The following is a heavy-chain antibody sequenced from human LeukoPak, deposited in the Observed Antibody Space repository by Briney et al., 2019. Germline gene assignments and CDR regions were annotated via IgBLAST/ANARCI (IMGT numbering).Heavy chain of an antibody. CDR3: VRVTAGMTVPGSFDY. D-gene: IGHD3-22*01. V-gene: IGHV3-48*02. CDR2: ISSSSSTI. Sequence: PGGSLRLSCAASGFTFSSYSMNWVRQAPGKGLEWVSYISSSSSTIYYADSVKGRFTISRDNAENSLYLQMNSLRDEDTAVYYCVRVTAGMTVPGSFDYWGQGALVTVSS. J-gene: IGHJ4*02. CDR1: GFTFSSYS.